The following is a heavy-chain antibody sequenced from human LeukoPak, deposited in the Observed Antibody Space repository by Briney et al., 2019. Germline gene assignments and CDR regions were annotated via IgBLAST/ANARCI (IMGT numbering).Heavy chain of an antibody. CDR3: AKGSARRWFWYFDY. D-gene: IGHD4-23*01. CDR2: ISGSGGST. Sequence: GGSLRLSCSASGFTLSDYVMHWVRQAPGKGLEWVSAISGSGGSTDYADSVKGRFTISRDNSKNTLYLQMNSLRAEDTAVYYCAKGSARRWFWYFDYWGQGTLVTVSS. J-gene: IGHJ4*02. V-gene: IGHV3-23*01. CDR1: GFTLSDYV.